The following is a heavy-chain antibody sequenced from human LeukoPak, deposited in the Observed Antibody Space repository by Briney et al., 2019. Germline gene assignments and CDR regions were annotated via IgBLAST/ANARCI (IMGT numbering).Heavy chain of an antibody. CDR1: GFTFSGSA. CDR3: TRLRAANTESYLYYYHGMDV. CDR2: IRSKADNYAT. Sequence: GGSLRLSCAASGFTFSGSAIHWVRQASGKGLEWVGRIRSKADNYATTYAASVKGRFTISRDDSKNTAYLQINSLNTEDTAVYYCTRLRAANTESYLYYYHGMDVWGQGATVSV. V-gene: IGHV3-73*01. D-gene: IGHD1-26*01. J-gene: IGHJ6*02.